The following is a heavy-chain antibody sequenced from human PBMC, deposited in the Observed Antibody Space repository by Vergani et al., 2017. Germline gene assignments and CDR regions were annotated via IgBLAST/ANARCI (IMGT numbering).Heavy chain of an antibody. V-gene: IGHV4-61*10. J-gene: IGHJ3*02. D-gene: IGHD3-9*01. CDR1: GGSVSSGSYY. CDR2: IYYSGST. Sequence: QVQLQESGPGLVKPSETLSLTCTVSGGSVSSGSYYWSWIRQPAGKGLEWIGYIYYSGSTNYNPSLKSRVTISVDTSKNQFSLKLSSVTAADTAVYYCARVQIGYYDILTGSPEMLFDIWGQGTMVTVSS. CDR3: ARVQIGYYDILTGSPEMLFDI.